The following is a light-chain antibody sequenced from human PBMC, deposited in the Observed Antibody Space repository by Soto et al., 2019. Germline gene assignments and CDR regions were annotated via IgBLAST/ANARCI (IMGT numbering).Light chain of an antibody. CDR1: SGHSSYA. Sequence: QSVLTQSPSASASLGASVKLTCTLSSGHSSYAIAWHQQQPEKGPRYLMKLNSDGSHSKGDGIPDRFSGSSSGAERYLIIFTLQSADVADSYCQTWGTGIHVFGTGTKLTVL. V-gene: IGLV4-69*01. CDR3: QTWGTGIHV. CDR2: LNSDGSH. J-gene: IGLJ1*01.